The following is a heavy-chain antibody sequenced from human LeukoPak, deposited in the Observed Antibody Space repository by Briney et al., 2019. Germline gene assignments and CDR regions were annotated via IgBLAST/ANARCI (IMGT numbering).Heavy chain of an antibody. J-gene: IGHJ3*02. CDR1: GYTFTGYY. CDR2: INPDSGGT. CDR3: ARGTPTAPRSAFDI. V-gene: IGHV1-2*04. Sequence: ASVTVSCTASGYTFTGYYMHWVRQAPGQGLEWMGWINPDSGGTHYAQNFQGWVTMTRDTSISTAYMELSRLRSDDTAVYYCARGTPTAPRSAFDIWGQGTMVTVSS. D-gene: IGHD1-14*01.